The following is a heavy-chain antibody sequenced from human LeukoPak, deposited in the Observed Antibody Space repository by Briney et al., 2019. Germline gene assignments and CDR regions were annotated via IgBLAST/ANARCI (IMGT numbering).Heavy chain of an antibody. CDR3: ARAAAMVPWFDP. CDR2: INHSEST. D-gene: IGHD5-18*01. V-gene: IGHV4-34*01. J-gene: IGHJ5*02. Sequence: PSETLSLTCAVYGGSFSGYYWSWIRQPPGKGLEWIGEINHSESTNYNPSLKSRVTISVDTSKNQFSLKLSSVTAADTAVYYCARAAAMVPWFDPWGQGTLVTVSS. CDR1: GGSFSGYY.